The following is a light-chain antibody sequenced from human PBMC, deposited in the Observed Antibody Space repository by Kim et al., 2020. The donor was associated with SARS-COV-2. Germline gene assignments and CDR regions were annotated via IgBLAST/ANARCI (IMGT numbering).Light chain of an antibody. V-gene: IGLV3-1*01. CDR1: KWGDKD. J-gene: IGLJ3*02. CDR2: QDS. CDR3: QGWDSSTAV. Sequence: VPPEKTDSITCSGEKWGDKDDCWYQKKPDRPPVLVIYQDSKRPSGIPARFSGYNSGNTAHLTISGTQAMDVADYYCQGWDSSTAVFGGGTQLTVL.